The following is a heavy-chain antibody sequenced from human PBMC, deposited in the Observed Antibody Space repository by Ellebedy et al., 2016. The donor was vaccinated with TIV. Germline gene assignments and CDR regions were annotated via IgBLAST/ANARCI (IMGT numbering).Heavy chain of an antibody. CDR1: GGSISSSNW. Sequence: SETLSLXXAVSGGSISSSNWWRWVRQPPGKGLEWIGEIYHSGSTNYNPSLKSRVTISVDKSKNQFSLKLSSVTAADTAVYYCAREAVALYYYGMDVWGQGTTVTVSS. CDR3: AREAVALYYYGMDV. CDR2: IYHSGST. V-gene: IGHV4-4*02. D-gene: IGHD6-19*01. J-gene: IGHJ6*02.